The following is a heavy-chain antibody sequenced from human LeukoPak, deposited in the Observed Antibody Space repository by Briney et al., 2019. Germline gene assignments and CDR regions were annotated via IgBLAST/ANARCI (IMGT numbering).Heavy chain of an antibody. V-gene: IGHV3-48*02. J-gene: IGHJ5*01. CDR3: ARESSSWSYLDS. CDR2: MSRSGSVT. Sequence: GVLRLSCAASGFTFTNYAMNWVRQAPGKGLEWISYMSRSGSVTYYADSVKGRFAISRDSAKNSLWLEMNGLRDEDTAVYYCARESSSWSYLDSWGRGTLVTVSS. CDR1: GFTFTNYA. D-gene: IGHD1-26*01.